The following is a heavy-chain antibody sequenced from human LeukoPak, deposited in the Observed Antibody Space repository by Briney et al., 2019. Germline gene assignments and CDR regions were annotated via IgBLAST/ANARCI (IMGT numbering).Heavy chain of an antibody. CDR2: IHYSGNT. V-gene: IGHV4-39*01. CDR1: GGSISSSTYY. Sequence: SETLSLTCTVSGGSISSSTYYWVWIRQPPGKGLEWTGSIHYSGNTYYNPSLKSRVTISVDTSKNQFSLRLSSVTAADTAVYYCARTFSSSSSYWGQGTLVTVSS. CDR3: ARTFSSSSSY. D-gene: IGHD6-6*01. J-gene: IGHJ4*02.